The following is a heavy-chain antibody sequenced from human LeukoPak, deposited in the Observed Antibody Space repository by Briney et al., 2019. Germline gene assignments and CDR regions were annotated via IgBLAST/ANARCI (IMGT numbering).Heavy chain of an antibody. CDR1: GYTFTSYG. Sequence: ASVKVSCKASGYTFTSYGISWVRQAPGQGLEWMGWISAYNGNTNYAQKIQGRVTMTTDTSTSTAYMELRSLRSDDTAVYYCARRGGKNYGDYVVYYYCMDVWGKGTTVTVSS. D-gene: IGHD4-17*01. J-gene: IGHJ6*03. CDR3: ARRGGKNYGDYVVYYYCMDV. V-gene: IGHV1-18*01. CDR2: ISAYNGNT.